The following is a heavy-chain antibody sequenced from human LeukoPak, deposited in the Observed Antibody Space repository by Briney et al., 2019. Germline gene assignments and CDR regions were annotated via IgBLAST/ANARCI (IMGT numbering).Heavy chain of an antibody. CDR3: ARGSYSTISELFDY. CDR2: ISYDGSNK. J-gene: IGHJ4*02. CDR1: GFTFSSYA. V-gene: IGHV3-30*04. Sequence: GGSLRLSCAASGFTFSSYAMHWVRQAPGKGLEWVAVISYDGSNKYYADSVKGRFTISRDNSKNTLYLQMNSLRAEDTAVYYCARGSYSTISELFDYWGQGTLVTVSS. D-gene: IGHD4-11*01.